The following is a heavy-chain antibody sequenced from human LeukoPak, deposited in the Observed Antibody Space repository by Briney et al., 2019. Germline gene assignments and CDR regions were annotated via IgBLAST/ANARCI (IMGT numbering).Heavy chain of an antibody. Sequence: ASVKVSCKASGYTFTGYYMHWVRQAPGQGLEWMGLINPSGGSTSYSQKFQGRITMTRDMSTSTVYMELSSLRSEDTAVYYCARNWGGDHLVGGLPDYWGQGTMVTVSS. CDR1: GYTFTGYY. V-gene: IGHV1-46*01. CDR3: ARNWGGDHLVGGLPDY. CDR2: INPSGGST. D-gene: IGHD2-21*02. J-gene: IGHJ3*01.